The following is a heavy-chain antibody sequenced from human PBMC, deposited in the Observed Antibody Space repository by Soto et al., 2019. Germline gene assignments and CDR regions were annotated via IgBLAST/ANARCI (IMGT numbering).Heavy chain of an antibody. CDR1: GFTFGDNA. V-gene: IGHV3-49*03. Sequence: GGSLRLSCTASGFTFGDNAISWFRQAPGKGLEWVSFIRGKFYGGAPEYAAAVEGRFIISRDDYNSVAYLQMNSLKAEDTAVYFCSREVIDHWDAFDIWGQGTTVTVSS. D-gene: IGHD3-9*01. CDR3: SREVIDHWDAFDI. CDR2: IRGKFYGGAP. J-gene: IGHJ3*02.